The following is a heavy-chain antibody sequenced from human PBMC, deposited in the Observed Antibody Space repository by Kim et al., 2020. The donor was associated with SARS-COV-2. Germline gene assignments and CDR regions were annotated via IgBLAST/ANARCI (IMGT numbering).Heavy chain of an antibody. J-gene: IGHJ4*02. CDR2: MYSSGTP. CDR3: ARGPQGQVPLDY. CDR1: GDSISSYY. Sequence: SETLSLTCTVSGDSISSYYWSWVRQPAGRGLEWIGRMYSSGTPDYNPSLKSRVTMSIDTSKNHFSLRLSSVTAADTAVYYCARGPQGQVPLDYWGQGTLVTVSS. V-gene: IGHV4-4*07.